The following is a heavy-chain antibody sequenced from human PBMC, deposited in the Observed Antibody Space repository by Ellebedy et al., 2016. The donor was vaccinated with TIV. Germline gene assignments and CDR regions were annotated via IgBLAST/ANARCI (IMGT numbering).Heavy chain of an antibody. Sequence: ASVKVSXKASGGTFSSYAISWVRQAPGQGLEWMGWINPNSGGTNYAQKFQGWVTMTRDTSISTAYMELSRLRSDDTAVYYCARVGSGSYYRKANFDYWGQGTLVTVSS. CDR3: ARVGSGSYYRKANFDY. CDR1: GGTFSSYA. J-gene: IGHJ4*02. D-gene: IGHD3-10*01. CDR2: INPNSGGT. V-gene: IGHV1-2*04.